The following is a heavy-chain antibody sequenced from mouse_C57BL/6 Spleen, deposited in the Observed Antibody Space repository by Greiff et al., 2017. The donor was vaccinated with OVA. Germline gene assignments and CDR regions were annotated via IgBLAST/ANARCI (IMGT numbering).Heavy chain of an antibody. CDR2: INPNYGTT. J-gene: IGHJ3*01. CDR1: GYSFTDYN. V-gene: IGHV1-39*01. CDR3: ARSYCGSSLFAD. Sequence: VQLQQSGPELVKPGASVKISCKASGYSFTDYNLNWVKQSNGKSLEWIGVINPNYGTTSYNQKFKGKATLTVDQSSSTSYMQLTSLTSEDSSVYYCARSYCGSSLFADWGQGTLVTVSA. D-gene: IGHD1-1*01.